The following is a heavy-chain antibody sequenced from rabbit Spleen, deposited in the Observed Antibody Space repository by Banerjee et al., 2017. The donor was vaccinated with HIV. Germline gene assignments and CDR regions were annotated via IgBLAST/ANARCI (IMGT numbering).Heavy chain of an antibody. Sequence: QEQLTETGGGLVQPGGSLTLSCKASGIDFSSYTYMCWVRQAPGKGPEWIGCIYTSGGSKWYASWVNGRFTISRSTSLNTVALQVTSLTVADTATYFCARGSAAMTMVITGFYFNLWGPGTLVTVS. CDR1: GIDFSSYTY. V-gene: IGHV1S43*01. D-gene: IGHD2-1*01. CDR3: ARGSAAMTMVITGFYFNL. CDR2: IYTSGGSK. J-gene: IGHJ4*01.